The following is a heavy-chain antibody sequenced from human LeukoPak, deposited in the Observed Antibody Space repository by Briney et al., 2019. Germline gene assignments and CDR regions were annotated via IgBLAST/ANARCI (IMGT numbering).Heavy chain of an antibody. D-gene: IGHD6-19*01. J-gene: IGHJ4*02. CDR1: GGSISSYY. CDR2: IYYSGST. V-gene: IGHV4-59*01. CDR3: ARVEGSGWYDHGFDY. Sequence: SETLSLTCTVSGGSISSYYWSWIRQPPGKGLEWIGYIYYSGSTNYNPSLKSRVTISVDTSKNQFSLKLSSVTAADTAVYYCARVEGSGWYDHGFDYWGQGTLVTVSS.